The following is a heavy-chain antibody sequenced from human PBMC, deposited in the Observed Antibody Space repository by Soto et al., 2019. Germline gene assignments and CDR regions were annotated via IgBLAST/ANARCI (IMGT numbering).Heavy chain of an antibody. CDR1: GFTFGDYA. Sequence: GGSLRLSCTASGFTFGDYAMSWFRQAPGKGLEWVGFIRSKAYGGTTEYAASVKGRFTISRDDSKSIAYLQMNSLKTEDTAVYYCTRVFVLRFLEWLQRDFVYWGQGTLVTVSS. D-gene: IGHD3-3*01. CDR2: IRSKAYGGTT. CDR3: TRVFVLRFLEWLQRDFVY. J-gene: IGHJ4*02. V-gene: IGHV3-49*03.